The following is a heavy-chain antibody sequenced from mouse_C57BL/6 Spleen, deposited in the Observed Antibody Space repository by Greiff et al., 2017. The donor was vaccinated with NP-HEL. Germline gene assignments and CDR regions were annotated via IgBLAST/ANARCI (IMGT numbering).Heavy chain of an antibody. D-gene: IGHD2-4*01. V-gene: IGHV1-52*01. CDR2: IDPSDSET. J-gene: IGHJ4*01. Sequence: QVQLQQPGAELVRPGSSVKLSCKASGYTFTSYWMHWVKQRPIQGLEWIGNIDPSDSETHYNQKFKDKATLTVDKSSSTAYMQLSSLTSEDSAVYYCAREGPYDYDVGYAMDYWGQGTSVTVSS. CDR3: AREGPYDYDVGYAMDY. CDR1: GYTFTSYW.